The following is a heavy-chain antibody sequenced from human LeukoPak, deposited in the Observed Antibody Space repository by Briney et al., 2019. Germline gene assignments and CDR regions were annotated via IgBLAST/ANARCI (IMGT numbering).Heavy chain of an antibody. V-gene: IGHV3-66*01. CDR3: AREVGYTRAFDC. Sequence: GGSLRLSCAASEFSVGSNYMTWVRQAPGKGLEWVSLIYSGGSTYYADSVKGRFTISRDNAKNSLYLQMNSLRAEDTAVYYCAREVGYTRAFDCWGQGTLVTVSS. CDR1: EFSVGSNY. J-gene: IGHJ4*02. CDR2: IYSGGST. D-gene: IGHD5-18*01.